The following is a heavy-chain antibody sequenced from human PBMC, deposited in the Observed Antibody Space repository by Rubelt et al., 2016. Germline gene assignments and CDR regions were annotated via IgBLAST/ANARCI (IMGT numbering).Heavy chain of an antibody. J-gene: IGHJ4*02. V-gene: IGHV1-46*01. Sequence: QVQLVQSGAEVKKPGSSVKVSCKASGGTFSSYAISWVRQAPGQGLEWMGKINPSGGSTSYAQKFQGRVTVTRDTSTSTVYMDVSSLRSEDTAVYYCARGGLGDIVLMVYADFDYWGQGTLVTVSS. CDR1: GGTFSSYA. CDR2: INPSGGST. D-gene: IGHD2-8*01. CDR3: ARGGLGDIVLMVYADFDY.